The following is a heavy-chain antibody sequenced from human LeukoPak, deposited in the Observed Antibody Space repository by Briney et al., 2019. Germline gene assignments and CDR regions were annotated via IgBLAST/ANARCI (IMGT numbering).Heavy chain of an antibody. CDR3: AKDYYDIWRGFDY. V-gene: IGHV3-23*01. CDR2: ISSSGGST. CDR1: GFTFSNTA. J-gene: IGHJ4*02. Sequence: PGGSLRLSCAASGFTFSNTAMNWVRQAPGKGLEWVSTISSSGGSTYYADSVKGRFTISRDNSKNTLYLQMNSLRADDTAVYYCAKDYYDIWRGFDYWGQGTLVTVSS. D-gene: IGHD3-3*01.